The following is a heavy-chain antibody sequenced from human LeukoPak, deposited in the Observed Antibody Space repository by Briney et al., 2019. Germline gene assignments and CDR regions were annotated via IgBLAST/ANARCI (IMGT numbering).Heavy chain of an antibody. Sequence: GGSLRLSCAASGFTFSSYSMNWVRQAPGKGLEWVSSISSSSSYIYYADSVKGRFTISRDNAKNSLYLQMNSLRAEDTAVYYCASHRGCSSTSCYGPDYYYGMDVWGQGTTVTVSS. D-gene: IGHD2-2*01. CDR1: GFTFSSYS. V-gene: IGHV3-21*01. CDR2: ISSSSSYI. J-gene: IGHJ6*02. CDR3: ASHRGCSSTSCYGPDYYYGMDV.